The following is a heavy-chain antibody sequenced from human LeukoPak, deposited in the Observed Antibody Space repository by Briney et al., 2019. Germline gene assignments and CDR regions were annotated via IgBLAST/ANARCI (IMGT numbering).Heavy chain of an antibody. J-gene: IGHJ6*02. D-gene: IGHD3-22*01. CDR2: IYSGGST. CDR3: ARDQYYYDSSGYSHYGMDV. Sequence: GGSLRLSCAASGFTVSSNYMSWVRQAPGKGLEWVSVIYSGGSTYYADSVKGQFTISRDNSKNTLYLQMNSLRAEDTAVYYCARDQYYYDSSGYSHYGMDVWGQGTTVTVSS. V-gene: IGHV3-53*01. CDR1: GFTVSSNY.